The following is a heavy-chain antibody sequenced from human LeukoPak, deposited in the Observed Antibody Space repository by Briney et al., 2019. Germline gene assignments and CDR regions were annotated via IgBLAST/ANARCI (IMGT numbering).Heavy chain of an antibody. CDR2: INGDGTSI. CDR3: AREFLPTGAHTDAFDI. V-gene: IGHV3-74*01. Sequence: PGGSLRLSCAASGFTVSSNYMSWIRQAPGKGLVWVSRINGDGTSISYADSVKGRFTISRDNAKNTVDLQMNSLTAEDTAVYLCAREFLPTGAHTDAFDIWGQGTMVTVSS. J-gene: IGHJ3*02. D-gene: IGHD7-27*01. CDR1: GFTVSSNY.